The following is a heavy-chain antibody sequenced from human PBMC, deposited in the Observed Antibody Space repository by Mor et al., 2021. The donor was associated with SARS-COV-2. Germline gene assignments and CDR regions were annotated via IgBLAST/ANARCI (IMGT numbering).Heavy chain of an antibody. Sequence: GLEWVGRIKSKTDGGTTDYAAPVKGRFTISRDDSKNTLYLQMNSLKTEDTAVYYCTTDDPMYSGSYFYFDYWGQGT. D-gene: IGHD1-26*01. CDR3: TTDDPMYSGSYFYFDY. CDR2: IKSKTDGGTT. V-gene: IGHV3-15*01. J-gene: IGHJ4*02.